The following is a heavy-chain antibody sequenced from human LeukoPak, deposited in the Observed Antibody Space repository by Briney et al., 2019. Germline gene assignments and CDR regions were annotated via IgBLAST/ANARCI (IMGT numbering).Heavy chain of an antibody. Sequence: EASVKVSCKASGYTLTSYGISWVRQAPGQGLEWMGWISAYNGNTNYAQKLQGRVTMTTDTSTSTAYMELRSLRSDDTAVYYCARDPLLWFGEAIDYWGQGTLVTVSS. CDR2: ISAYNGNT. CDR3: ARDPLLWFGEAIDY. D-gene: IGHD3-10*01. J-gene: IGHJ4*02. CDR1: GYTLTSYG. V-gene: IGHV1-18*01.